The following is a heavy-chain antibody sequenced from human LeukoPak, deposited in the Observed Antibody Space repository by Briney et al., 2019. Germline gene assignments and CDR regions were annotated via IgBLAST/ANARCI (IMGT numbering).Heavy chain of an antibody. CDR3: ARDILATSIAAPYY. D-gene: IGHD6-13*01. Sequence: SETLSLTCTVSGDSIRRSSYFWAWVRQPPGKGLEWIGSVYSSGSIYYNPSLRSQITISIDTSKNQFSLRLSSVNAADTAVYYCARDILATSIAAPYYWGQGTLVTVSS. CDR2: VYSSGSI. V-gene: IGHV4-39*07. J-gene: IGHJ4*02. CDR1: GDSIRRSSYF.